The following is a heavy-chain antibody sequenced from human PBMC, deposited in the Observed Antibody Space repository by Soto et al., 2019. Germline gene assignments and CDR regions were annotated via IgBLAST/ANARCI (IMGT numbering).Heavy chain of an antibody. D-gene: IGHD3-10*01. CDR1: GFNFRLYE. Sequence: GGPRLSCQASGFNFRLYEMHWVRKAPGKGLEWVSYISSSGLTTYYADFAEGRFTISRDNAKDSLYLHLNSLRVGDTAVYYCARYGTRGDWWGLGTQVTVS. V-gene: IGHV3-48*03. J-gene: IGHJ5*01. CDR3: ARYGTRGDW. CDR2: ISSSGLTT.